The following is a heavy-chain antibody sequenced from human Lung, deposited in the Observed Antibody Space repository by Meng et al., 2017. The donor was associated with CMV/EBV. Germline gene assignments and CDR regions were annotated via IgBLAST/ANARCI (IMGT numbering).Heavy chain of an antibody. CDR3: ARAAPWDYFYGMDV. CDR2: IYYTGKT. J-gene: IGHJ6*02. CDR1: GGSLSNSY. Sequence: SETLSLXCAVSGGSLSNSYRNWIRQPPGKGLEWIGYIYYTGKTNYSPSLKSRVTISLDASKKHFSLNLRSLTASDTAVYYCARAAPWDYFYGMDVWGQGTTVTVSS. V-gene: IGHV4-59*01. D-gene: IGHD1-26*01.